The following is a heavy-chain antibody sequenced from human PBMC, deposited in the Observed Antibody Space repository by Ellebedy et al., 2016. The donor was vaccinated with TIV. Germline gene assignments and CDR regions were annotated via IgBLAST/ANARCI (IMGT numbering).Heavy chain of an antibody. V-gene: IGHV1-69*04. CDR3: ARAARLGEYQPLDY. Sequence: AASVKVSCKASGGTFSSYAISWARQAPGQGLEWMGRIIPILGIANYAQKFQGRVTITADKSTSTAYMELSSLRSEDTAVYYCARAARLGEYQPLDYWGQGTLVTVSS. D-gene: IGHD3-16*01. CDR1: GGTFSSYA. J-gene: IGHJ4*02. CDR2: IIPILGIA.